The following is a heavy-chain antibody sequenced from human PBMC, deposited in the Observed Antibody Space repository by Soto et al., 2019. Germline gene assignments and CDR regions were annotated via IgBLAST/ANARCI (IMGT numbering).Heavy chain of an antibody. CDR3: ARDKGDIVAVVAATALFDI. CDR1: GGSISSSNW. Sequence: QVQLQESGPGLVKPSGTLSLTCAFSGGSISSSNWWSWVRQPPGKGLEWIGEIYHSGSTNYNPPLKSRVPIPVDKAENKLSLKLSSVTAAATAVYYCARDKGDIVAVVAATALFDICGQGTMVTFSS. J-gene: IGHJ3*02. CDR2: IYHSGST. D-gene: IGHD2-15*01. V-gene: IGHV4-4*02.